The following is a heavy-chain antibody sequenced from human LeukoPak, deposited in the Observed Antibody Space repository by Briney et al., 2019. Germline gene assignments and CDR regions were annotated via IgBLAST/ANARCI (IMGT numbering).Heavy chain of an antibody. Sequence: SETLSLTCTVSGYSISSGYYWGWIRQPPGKGLEWIGEINHSGSTNYNPSLKSRVTISVDTSKNQFSLKLSSVTAADTAVYYCARQATLAYYYDNRYINWFDPWGQGTLVTVSS. J-gene: IGHJ5*02. V-gene: IGHV4-38-2*02. D-gene: IGHD3-22*01. CDR2: INHSGST. CDR1: GYSISSGYY. CDR3: ARQATLAYYYDNRYINWFDP.